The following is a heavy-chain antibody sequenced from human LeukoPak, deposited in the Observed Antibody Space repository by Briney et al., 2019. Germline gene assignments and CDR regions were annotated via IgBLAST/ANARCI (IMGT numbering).Heavy chain of an antibody. V-gene: IGHV3-30*04. D-gene: IGHD3-10*01. CDR1: GFTFNNYP. Sequence: GGSLRLSCATSGFTFNNYPMHWVRQAPGKGLEWVAVIGYDGRFKFHSDSVKGRFTISRDDSKNALYLQMNSLRPEDTALYYCARDPKTGSPDYFDYWGQGTLVTVST. CDR3: ARDPKTGSPDYFDY. CDR2: IGYDGRFK. J-gene: IGHJ4*02.